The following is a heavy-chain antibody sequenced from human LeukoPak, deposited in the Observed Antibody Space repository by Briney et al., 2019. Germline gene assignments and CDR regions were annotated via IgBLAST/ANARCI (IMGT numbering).Heavy chain of an antibody. CDR2: ISSSSSSI. CDR3: ARAPGWNSGSSGYSDY. D-gene: IGHD3-22*01. J-gene: IGHJ4*02. Sequence: GGSLRLSCAASGFTFSSYAMSWVRQAPGRGLEWVSCISSSSSSIYYADSVKGRFTISKDNAKNSLYLQMNSLRAEDTAVYYCARAPGWNSGSSGYSDYWGQGTLVTVSS. CDR1: GFTFSSYA. V-gene: IGHV3-21*01.